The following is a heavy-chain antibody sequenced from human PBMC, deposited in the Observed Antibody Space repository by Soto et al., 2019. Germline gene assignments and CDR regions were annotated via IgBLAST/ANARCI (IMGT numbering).Heavy chain of an antibody. J-gene: IGHJ4*02. CDR2: INTYNGNS. Sequence: QVQLVQSAAEVKKPGASVKVSCKASGCTLTNYAISWVRQAPGQGPEWMGWINTYNGNSNYAQKFQGRVTMTTDTSTNTAYMELRSLTSDDTAVYYCARDCTGGSCFCIYWGQGTLVTVSS. V-gene: IGHV1-18*01. D-gene: IGHD2-15*01. CDR3: ARDCTGGSCFCIY. CDR1: GCTLTNYA.